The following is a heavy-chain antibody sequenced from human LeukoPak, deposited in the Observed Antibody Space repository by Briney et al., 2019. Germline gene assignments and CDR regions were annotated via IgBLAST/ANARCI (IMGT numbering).Heavy chain of an antibody. CDR1: GGSISSSSYY. Sequence: SETLSLTCTVSGGSISSSSYYWGWIRQPPGKGLEWIGSIYYSGSTYYNPSLKSRVTISVDTSKNQFSLKLSSVTAAGTAVYYCARLRANLRYFDWLLSDYWGQGTLVTVSS. J-gene: IGHJ4*02. CDR2: IYYSGST. D-gene: IGHD3-9*01. CDR3: ARLRANLRYFDWLLSDY. V-gene: IGHV4-39*01.